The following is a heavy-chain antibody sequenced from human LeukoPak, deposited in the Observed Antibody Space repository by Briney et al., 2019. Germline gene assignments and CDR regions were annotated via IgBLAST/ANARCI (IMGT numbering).Heavy chain of an antibody. CDR3: ARDWDYYGSGSYWG. CDR1: GFTFSSYW. CDR2: INSDRNSR. Sequence: GGALRLACAASGFTFSSYWRHWVRQAPGKGLGWVSRINSDRNSRSDADSVKGRFTSSSDNAKNTLYLQMTSLRAEDTAVYYCARDWDYYGSGSYWGWGQGTLVTVSS. D-gene: IGHD3-10*01. V-gene: IGHV3-74*01. J-gene: IGHJ4*02.